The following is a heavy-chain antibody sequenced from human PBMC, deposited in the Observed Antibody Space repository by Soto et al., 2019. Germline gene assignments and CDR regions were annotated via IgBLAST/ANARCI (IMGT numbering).Heavy chain of an antibody. J-gene: IGHJ4*02. CDR1: GYSISSGYY. CDR2: IYHSGST. Sequence: SETLSLTCAVSGYSISSGYYWGWIRQPSGKGLEWIGSIYHSGSTYYNPSLKSRVTISVDTSKNQFSLKLSSVTAADTAVYYCASITMVRGVIISRSYYFDYWGQGTLVTVSS. CDR3: ASITMVRGVIISRSYYFDY. V-gene: IGHV4-38-2*01. D-gene: IGHD3-10*01.